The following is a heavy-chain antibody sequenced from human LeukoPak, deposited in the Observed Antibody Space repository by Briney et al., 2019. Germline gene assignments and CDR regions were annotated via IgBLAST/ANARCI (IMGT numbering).Heavy chain of an antibody. CDR3: AKDHSTHYYGSGTYGPRGYSDY. D-gene: IGHD3-10*01. Sequence: GGSLRLSCAASGFTFSSYGMHWVRQAPGQGLEWVALIWDDGSNNYYADSVKGRFTISRDNSKNTLYLQMNSLRAEDTAVYYCAKDHSTHYYGSGTYGPRGYSDYWGQGTLVTVSS. J-gene: IGHJ4*02. CDR2: IWDDGSNN. CDR1: GFTFSSYG. V-gene: IGHV3-33*06.